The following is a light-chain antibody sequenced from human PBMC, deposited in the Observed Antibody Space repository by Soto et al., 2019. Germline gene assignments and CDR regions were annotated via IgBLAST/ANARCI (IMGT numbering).Light chain of an antibody. CDR1: QSVSSGY. CDR2: GAS. J-gene: IGKJ1*01. CDR3: QQYNNWPPIT. V-gene: IGKV3-20*01. Sequence: EIVLTQSPGTLSLSPGERGTLSCRASQSVSSGYLAWYQQKPGQAPRLPIYGASNRATGIPDRFSGSGSGTEFTLTISRLQSEDFAVYYCQQYNNWPPITFGQGTKVDIK.